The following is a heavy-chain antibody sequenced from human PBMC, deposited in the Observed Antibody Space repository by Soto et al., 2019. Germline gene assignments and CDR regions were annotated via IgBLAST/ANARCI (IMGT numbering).Heavy chain of an antibody. CDR2: VNPSDGTT. CDR3: AKDLRPDGVWDFDY. V-gene: IGHV1-46*01. Sequence: GASVKVSCKASGYTFTSYYMHWVRQAPGQGLEWVGIVNPSDGTTSYAQRFQGRVTMTRDTSTSTVYMELSSLRSEDTAVYYCAKDLRPDGVWDFDYWGQGTLVTVSS. J-gene: IGHJ4*02. D-gene: IGHD4-17*01. CDR1: GYTFTSYY.